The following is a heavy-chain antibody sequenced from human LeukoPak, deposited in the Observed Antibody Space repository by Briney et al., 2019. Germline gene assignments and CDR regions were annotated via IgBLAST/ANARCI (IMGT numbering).Heavy chain of an antibody. CDR2: IHYSGST. V-gene: IGHV4-59*01. CDR1: GGSINGFY. D-gene: IGHD3-10*01. J-gene: IGHJ4*02. CDR3: AREGPGRFGAPGPNVYSIDY. Sequence: SETLSLTCTVSGGSINGFYWSWIRQPPGKGLEWIGFIHYSGSTNFNPSLKSRVTISVDTSKNQFSLNLSSVTAADTAVYFCAREGPGRFGAPGPNVYSIDYWGQGALVTVSS.